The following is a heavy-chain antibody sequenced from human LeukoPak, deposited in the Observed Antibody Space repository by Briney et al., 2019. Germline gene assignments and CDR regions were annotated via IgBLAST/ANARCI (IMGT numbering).Heavy chain of an antibody. D-gene: IGHD6-25*01. V-gene: IGHV3-74*01. Sequence: GGSLRLSRAASGFTFSDFWMHWVRQAPGKGPEWLSRTSTDGSHTVYADSAKGRFTASRDNTKNTVYLEVTNLRPEDTAVYYCTRGGYSGSYYRFSWGQGTPVTVAS. CDR3: TRGGYSGSYYRFS. CDR1: GFTFSDFW. J-gene: IGHJ4*02. CDR2: TSTDGSHT.